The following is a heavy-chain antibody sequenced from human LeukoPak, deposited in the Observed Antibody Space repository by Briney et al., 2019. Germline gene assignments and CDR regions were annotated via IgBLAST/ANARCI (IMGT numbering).Heavy chain of an antibody. V-gene: IGHV4-30-4*01. D-gene: IGHD3-10*01. CDR1: GGSISSGDYY. Sequence: SQTLSLTCTVSGGSISSGDYYWSWIRQPPGKGLEWIGYIYYSGSTYYNPSLKSRVTISVDTSKNQCSLKLSSVTAADTAVYYCARVGSIGAFDIWGQGTMVTVSS. CDR3: ARVGSIGAFDI. J-gene: IGHJ3*02. CDR2: IYYSGST.